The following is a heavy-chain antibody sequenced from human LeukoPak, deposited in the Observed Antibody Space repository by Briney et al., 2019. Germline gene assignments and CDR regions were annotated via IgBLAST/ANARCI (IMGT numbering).Heavy chain of an antibody. D-gene: IGHD3-10*01. J-gene: IGHJ4*02. V-gene: IGHV3-11*03. CDR1: GFTFSDYY. CDR2: ISSTTSYT. Sequence: PGGSLRLSCAASGFTFSDYYMSWIRQAPGKGLEWLSYISSTTSYTDYADSVKGRSTISRDNAKNSLYLQMNSLRAEDTAVYYCARSSYTSGSSYFDYWGQGTQVTVSA. CDR3: ARSSYTSGSSYFDY.